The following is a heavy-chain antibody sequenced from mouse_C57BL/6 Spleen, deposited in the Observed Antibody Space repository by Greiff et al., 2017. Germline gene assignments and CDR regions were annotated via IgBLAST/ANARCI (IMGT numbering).Heavy chain of an antibody. V-gene: IGHV5-4*01. D-gene: IGHD4-1*01. Sequence: EVKLVESGGGLVKPGGSLKLSCAASGFTFSSYAMSWVRQTPEKRLEWVATISDGGSYTYYPDNVKGRFTISRDNAKNNLYLQMSHLKSEDTAMYYCARDPGTHFDYWGQGTTRTVSS. J-gene: IGHJ2*01. CDR3: ARDPGTHFDY. CDR2: ISDGGSYT. CDR1: GFTFSSYA.